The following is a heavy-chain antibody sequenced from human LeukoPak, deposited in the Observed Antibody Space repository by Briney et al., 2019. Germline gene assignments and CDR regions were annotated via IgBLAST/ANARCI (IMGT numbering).Heavy chain of an antibody. CDR1: GGTFSSYA. Sequence: ASVKVSCKASGGTFSSYAISWVRQAPGQGLEWMGRIIPILGIANYAQKFQGRVTITADKSTSTAYMELSSLRSEDTAVYYCARVDTAMVLDYWGQGTLVTVYS. V-gene: IGHV1-69*04. D-gene: IGHD5-18*01. J-gene: IGHJ4*02. CDR2: IIPILGIA. CDR3: ARVDTAMVLDY.